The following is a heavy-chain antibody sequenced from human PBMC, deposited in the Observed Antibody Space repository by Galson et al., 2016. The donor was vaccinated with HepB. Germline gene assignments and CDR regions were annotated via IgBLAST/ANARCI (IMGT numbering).Heavy chain of an antibody. CDR3: VRNLFTGGADYSVDY. CDR1: GFTFSAYS. D-gene: IGHD4-11*01. Sequence: SLRLSCAASGFTFSAYSMNWVRQAPGKGLEWVSFISTSTTYIYYADSVKGRFTISRDNAKNSLYLQMNSLRVEDTAIYYCVRNLFTGGADYSVDYRGQGTPVTVSA. V-gene: IGHV3-21*01. J-gene: IGHJ4*02. CDR2: ISTSTTYI.